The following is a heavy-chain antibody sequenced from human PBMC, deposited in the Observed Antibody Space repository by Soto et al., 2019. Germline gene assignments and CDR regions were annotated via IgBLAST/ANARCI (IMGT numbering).Heavy chain of an antibody. Sequence: QVQLQESGPGMVKPSQTLSLTCTVSGGSISSGDYHWSWIRQHPGKGLEGIGYISYSGTTYYNPSLKSRVTISVDTSKNQFSLKLSSVTAADTAVYYCAREVIVVVPAARYMEVWGKGTTVTVSS. CDR2: ISYSGTT. V-gene: IGHV4-31*03. CDR1: GGSISSGDYH. D-gene: IGHD2-2*01. J-gene: IGHJ6*03. CDR3: AREVIVVVPAARYMEV.